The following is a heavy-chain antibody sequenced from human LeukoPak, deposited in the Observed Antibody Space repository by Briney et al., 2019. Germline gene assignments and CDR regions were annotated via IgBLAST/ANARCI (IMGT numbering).Heavy chain of an antibody. J-gene: IGHJ4*02. Sequence: PGGSLRLSCAASGFTGFTFSSYGMSWVRQAPGKGMEWVSSISASGVMTYYADSVKGRFTVSRDTSKNSLCLQMSSLTAADTAVYYCAKDRSIGTYYTFDHWGQGTLVTVSS. CDR2: ISASGVMT. V-gene: IGHV3-23*01. CDR3: AKDRSIGTYYTFDH. CDR1: GFTGFTFSSYG. D-gene: IGHD1-26*01.